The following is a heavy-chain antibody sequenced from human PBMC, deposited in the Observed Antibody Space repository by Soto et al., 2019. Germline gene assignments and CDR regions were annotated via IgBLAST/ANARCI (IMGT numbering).Heavy chain of an antibody. CDR3: AQDYSQNYYYYYGMDV. J-gene: IGHJ6*02. D-gene: IGHD4-4*01. CDR2: ISYDGSNK. CDR1: GFTFSSYG. Sequence: GGSLRLSCAASGFTFSSYGMHWVRQAPGKGLEWVAVISYDGSNKYYADSVKGRFTISRDNSKNTLYLQMNSLRAEDTAVYYCAQDYSQNYYYYYGMDVWGQGTTVTVSS. V-gene: IGHV3-30*03.